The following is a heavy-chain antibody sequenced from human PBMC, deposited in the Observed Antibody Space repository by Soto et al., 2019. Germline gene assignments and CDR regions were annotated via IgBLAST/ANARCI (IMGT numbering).Heavy chain of an antibody. Sequence: LQAQSITYAIRGGKESASRASRNCKKQYPSRGLEWLGRTYYRSKWNYDYAESVTSRMTITPDTSNNHFSLQLNSVTPEDTAVYFCFRQPLPTLSLYGMDVWGQGTTVTGSS. V-gene: IGHV6-1*01. CDR3: FRQPLPTLSLYGMDV. CDR1: GGKESASRAS. CDR2: TYYRSKWNY. J-gene: IGHJ6*02.